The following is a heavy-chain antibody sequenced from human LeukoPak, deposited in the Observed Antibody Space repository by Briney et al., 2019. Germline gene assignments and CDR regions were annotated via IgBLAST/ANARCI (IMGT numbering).Heavy chain of an antibody. CDR2: ISSSGSYI. J-gene: IGHJ4*02. V-gene: IGHV3-21*01. CDR3: ARSLGTGDFPRFDY. D-gene: IGHD7-27*01. CDR1: GFAFRSYS. Sequence: GWSLRLYCAAAGFAFRSYSRNWVRQSPGEGLECVSSISSSGSYIYYADSVKGRFTISRDNAKNSLYLQMNSLRAEDTAVYYCARSLGTGDFPRFDYWGQGTLVTVSS.